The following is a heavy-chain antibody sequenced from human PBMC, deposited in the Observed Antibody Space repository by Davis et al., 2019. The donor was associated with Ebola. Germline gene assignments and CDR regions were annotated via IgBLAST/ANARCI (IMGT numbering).Heavy chain of an antibody. CDR3: ARLVGAHDY. V-gene: IGHV4-39*07. D-gene: IGHD1-26*01. Sequence: MPGGSLRLSCTVSGGSISSSSYYWSWIRQPPGKGLEWIGEINHSGSTNYNPSLKSRVTISVDTSKNQFSLKLSSVTAADTAVYYCARLVGAHDYWGQGTLVTVSS. CDR2: INHSGST. J-gene: IGHJ4*02. CDR1: GGSISSSSYY.